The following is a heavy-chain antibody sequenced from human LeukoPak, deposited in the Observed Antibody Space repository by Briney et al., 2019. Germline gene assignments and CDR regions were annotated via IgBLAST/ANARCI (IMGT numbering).Heavy chain of an antibody. V-gene: IGHV3-33*06. Sequence: GGSLRLXCAASGFTFSSYGMHWVRQAPGKGLEGGAVIWYDGSNTYYADSVKGRFTISRDNSKNTLYLQMNSLRAEDTAVYYCAKDRITMIVVATEGIDPWGQGTLVTVSS. CDR2: IWYDGSNT. J-gene: IGHJ5*02. D-gene: IGHD3-22*01. CDR3: AKDRITMIVVATEGIDP. CDR1: GFTFSSYG.